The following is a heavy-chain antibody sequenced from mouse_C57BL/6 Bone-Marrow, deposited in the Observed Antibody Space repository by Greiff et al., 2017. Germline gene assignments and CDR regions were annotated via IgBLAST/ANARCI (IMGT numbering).Heavy chain of an antibody. D-gene: IGHD1-1*01. CDR3: EREGHYYSAPWFAY. Sequence: QVQLQQPGAELVMPGASVKLSCKASGYTFTSYWMHWVKQRPGQGLEWIGEIDPSDSYTNYNQKFKGKSTLTVDKSSSTAYMQLSSLTSQDSAVYNAEREGHYYSAPWFAYWGQGTLVTVSA. CDR2: IDPSDSYT. V-gene: IGHV1-69*01. J-gene: IGHJ3*01. CDR1: GYTFTSYW.